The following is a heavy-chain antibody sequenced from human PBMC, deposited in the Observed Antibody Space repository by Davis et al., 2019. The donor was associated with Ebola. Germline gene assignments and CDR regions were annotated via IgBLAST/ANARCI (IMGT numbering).Heavy chain of an antibody. D-gene: IGHD5-18*01. V-gene: IGHV1-69*06. CDR1: GGTFSSYA. CDR3: ARPHTAIIKAYYFDY. J-gene: IGHJ4*02. CDR2: IIPIFGTA. Sequence: SVKVSCKASGGTFSSYAISWVRQAPGQGLEWMGGIIPIFGTANYAQKFQGRVTITADKSTSTAYMELSSLRSEDTAVYYCARPHTAIIKAYYFDYWGQGTLVTVSS.